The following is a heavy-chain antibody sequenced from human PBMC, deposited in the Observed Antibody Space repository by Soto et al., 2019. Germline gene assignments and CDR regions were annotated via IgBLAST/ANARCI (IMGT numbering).Heavy chain of an antibody. CDR2: VFHTGTT. Sequence: QVQLQESGPGLVKPSGTLSLTCAVSGDSVSSPYYWCWVRQPPGKGLEWIGEVFHTGTTSYNPSLRSRVTISMDKSNNQFSRDLNSVTAADTAVYYCARSAGWYAVHSWGPGTLVIVSS. CDR3: ARSAGWYAVHS. D-gene: IGHD6-19*01. V-gene: IGHV4-4*02. CDR1: GDSVSSPYY. J-gene: IGHJ4*02.